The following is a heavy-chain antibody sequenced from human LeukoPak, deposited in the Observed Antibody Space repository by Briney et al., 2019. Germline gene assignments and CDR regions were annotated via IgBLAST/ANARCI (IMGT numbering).Heavy chain of an antibody. CDR1: GYTFTSYD. D-gene: IGHD6-19*01. CDR2: MNPNSGNT. CDR3: ARGRRQQWLPSPDY. V-gene: IGHV1-8*01. J-gene: IGHJ4*02. Sequence: ASVKVSCKASGYTFTSYDINWVRQATGQGLEWVGWMNPNSGNTGYAQKFQGRVTMTRNTSISTAYMELSSLRSEDTAVYYCARGRRQQWLPSPDYWGQGTLVTVSS.